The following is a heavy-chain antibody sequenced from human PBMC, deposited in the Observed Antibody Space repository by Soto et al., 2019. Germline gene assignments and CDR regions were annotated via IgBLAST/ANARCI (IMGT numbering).Heavy chain of an antibody. J-gene: IGHJ4*02. CDR2: ISGSGGST. CDR3: AKDSEIRYFDWLSPTTFDY. D-gene: IGHD3-9*01. V-gene: IGHV3-23*01. Sequence: GGSLRLSCAASGFTFSSYAMSWVRQAPGKGLEWVSAISGSGGSTYYADSVKGRFTISRDNSKNTLYLQMNSLRAEDTAVYYCAKDSEIRYFDWLSPTTFDYWGQGTLVTVSS. CDR1: GFTFSSYA.